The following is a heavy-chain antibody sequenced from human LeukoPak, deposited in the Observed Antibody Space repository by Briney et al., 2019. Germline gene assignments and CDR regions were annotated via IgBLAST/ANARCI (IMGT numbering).Heavy chain of an antibody. Sequence: GSLRLSCAASGFTFSNYWMSWVRQAPGKGLEWVANIKQDGSEMYYVDSVKGRFTISRDSAKYSLYLQMNSLRAEDTAVYYCARSARGGYSSSHFDYWGQGTLVTVSS. CDR1: GFTFSNYW. J-gene: IGHJ4*02. CDR3: ARSARGGYSSSHFDY. V-gene: IGHV3-7*01. CDR2: IKQDGSEM. D-gene: IGHD6-13*01.